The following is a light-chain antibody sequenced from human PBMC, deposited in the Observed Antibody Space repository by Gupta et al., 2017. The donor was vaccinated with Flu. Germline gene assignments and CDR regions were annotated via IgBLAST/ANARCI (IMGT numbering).Light chain of an antibody. Sequence: DVVMTQSPLSLPVTLGQPASISCRSSQGLVYSDGNPYLQWFQQRPGQSPRRLIYQLSYRDSAVPDRFSGSGSGTAFTLKIRRVEAEDVGIYFCRRGSPWPWAFGQGTTVEIK. J-gene: IGKJ1*01. CDR3: RRGSPWPWA. V-gene: IGKV2-30*01. CDR1: QGLVYSDGNPY. CDR2: QLS.